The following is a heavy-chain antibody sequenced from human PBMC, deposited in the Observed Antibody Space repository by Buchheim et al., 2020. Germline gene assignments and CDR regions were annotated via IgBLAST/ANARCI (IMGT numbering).Heavy chain of an antibody. J-gene: IGHJ6*02. CDR2: ISYDGSNK. D-gene: IGHD4-23*01. CDR3: ARDSYGGNSGNYYYYYGMDV. CDR1: GFTFSSYA. V-gene: IGHV3-30-3*01. Sequence: QVQLVESGGGVVQPGRSLRLSCAASGFTFSSYAMHWVRQAPGKGLEWVAVISYDGSNKYYADSVKGRFTISRDNSKNKLYLQMNSLRAENTAVYYCARDSYGGNSGNYYYYYGMDVWGQGTT.